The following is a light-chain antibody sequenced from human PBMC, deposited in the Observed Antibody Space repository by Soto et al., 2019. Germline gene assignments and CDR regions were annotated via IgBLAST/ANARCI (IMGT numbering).Light chain of an antibody. J-gene: IGKJ5*01. CDR1: QGIGSY. CDR3: QQSYRTPT. Sequence: DIQLTQSPSFLSASLGDIVTITCRASQGIGSYLAWYQQKPGKAPKLLIYGASTLQSGVPSRFSGSGSGTDYTLTISSLQPDDFATYYCQQSYRTPTFGQGTRLEIK. CDR2: GAS. V-gene: IGKV1-39*01.